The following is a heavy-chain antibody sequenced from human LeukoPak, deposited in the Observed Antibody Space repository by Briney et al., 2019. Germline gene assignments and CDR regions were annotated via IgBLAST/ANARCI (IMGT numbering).Heavy chain of an antibody. CDR3: ARRVIVVVIPSWFDP. D-gene: IGHD3-22*01. V-gene: IGHV4-4*02. CDR2: IYHSGST. J-gene: IGHJ5*02. CDR1: GGSISSSNW. Sequence: SETLSLTCAVSGGSISSSNWWSWVRQPPGKGLEWIGEIYHSGSTNYNPSLKSRVTISVDKSKNQFSLKLSSVTAADTAVYYCARRVIVVVIPSWFDPWGQGTLVTVSS.